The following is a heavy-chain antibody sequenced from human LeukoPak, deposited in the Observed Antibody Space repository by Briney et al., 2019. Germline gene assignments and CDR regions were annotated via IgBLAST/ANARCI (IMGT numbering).Heavy chain of an antibody. D-gene: IGHD1-26*01. CDR2: IYSGGST. CDR3: AKSQGSGSFALDY. Sequence: PGGSLRLSCAASGFIVSSNYMSWVRQAPGKGLEWVSLIYSGGSTYHADSVKGRFTISRDNSKNTLHLQMNSPRVEDTAVYYCAKSQGSGSFALDYWGQGTLVTVSS. J-gene: IGHJ4*02. V-gene: IGHV3-53*01. CDR1: GFIVSSNY.